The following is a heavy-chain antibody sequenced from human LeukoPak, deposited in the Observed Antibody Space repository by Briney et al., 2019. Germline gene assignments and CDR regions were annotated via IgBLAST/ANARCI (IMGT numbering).Heavy chain of an antibody. CDR3: AKENYDFWSGYSAF. J-gene: IGHJ4*02. CDR1: GFTVSSNY. CDR2: ISGSGGST. Sequence: PGGSLRLSCAASGFTVSSNYMSWVRQAPGKGLEWVSAISGSGGSTYYADSVKGRFTISRDNSKNTLYLQMNSLRAEDTAVYYCAKENYDFWSGYSAFWGQGTLVTVSS. D-gene: IGHD3-3*01. V-gene: IGHV3-23*01.